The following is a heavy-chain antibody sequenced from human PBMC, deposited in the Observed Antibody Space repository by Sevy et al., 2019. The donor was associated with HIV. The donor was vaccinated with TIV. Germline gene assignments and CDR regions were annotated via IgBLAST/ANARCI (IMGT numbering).Heavy chain of an antibody. J-gene: IGHJ5*02. CDR1: GYTFTGYY. CDR2: INANSGGT. D-gene: IGHD2-15*01. V-gene: IGHV1-2*02. Sequence: ASVKVSCKASGYTFTGYYMHWVRQAPGQGLEWMGWINANSGGTKYAQNFQGRVSMTRDTSISKAYMELSRLRSDDTAVYYCGREPVYCSGVTCKPGGWFDPWGQGTLVTVSS. CDR3: GREPVYCSGVTCKPGGWFDP.